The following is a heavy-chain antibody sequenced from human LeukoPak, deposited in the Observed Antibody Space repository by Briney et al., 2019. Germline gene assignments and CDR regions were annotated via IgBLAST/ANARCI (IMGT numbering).Heavy chain of an antibody. CDR3: AKRSREGTTIDAFDY. J-gene: IGHJ4*02. CDR1: GFTFSTYA. CDR2: IIGSGGST. Sequence: GGSLRLSCAASGFTFSTYAMSWVRQTPGKGLEWVSAIIGSGGSTYYADSVKGRFTISRDNSKNTLYLQMNSLRAEDTAVYYCAKRSREGTTIDAFDYWGQGTLVTVSS. V-gene: IGHV3-23*01. D-gene: IGHD5-12*01.